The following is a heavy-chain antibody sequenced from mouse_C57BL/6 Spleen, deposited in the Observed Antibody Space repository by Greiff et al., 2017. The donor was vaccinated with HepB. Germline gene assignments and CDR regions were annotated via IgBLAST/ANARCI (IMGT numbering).Heavy chain of an antibody. D-gene: IGHD1-1*01. CDR3: ARDYGVFDY. J-gene: IGHJ2*01. CDR1: GFTFSDYY. V-gene: IGHV5-16*01. CDR2: INYDGSST. Sequence: VKLVESAGGLVQPGSSMKLSCTASGFTFSDYYMAWVRQVPEKGLEWVANINYDGSSTYYLDSLKSRFIISRDNAKNILYLQMSSLKSEDTATYYCARDYGVFDYWGQGTTLTVSS.